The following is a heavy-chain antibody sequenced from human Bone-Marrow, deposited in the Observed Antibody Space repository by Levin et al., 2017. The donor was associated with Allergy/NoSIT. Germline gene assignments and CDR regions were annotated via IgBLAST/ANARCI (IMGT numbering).Heavy chain of an antibody. CDR2: IYTSGST. CDR1: GGSISSGNYY. V-gene: IGHV4-61*02. J-gene: IGHJ6*03. D-gene: IGHD2-2*02. Sequence: SCTVSGGSISSGNYYWSWIRQPAGERLEWIGRIYTSGSTNYNPSLKSRVTISLDTSKNQFSLKLTSVTAADTAVYYCARVGHVRESSGTSWYSCSYYYMDVWGKGTTVTVSS. CDR3: ARVGHVRESSGTSWYSCSYYYMDV.